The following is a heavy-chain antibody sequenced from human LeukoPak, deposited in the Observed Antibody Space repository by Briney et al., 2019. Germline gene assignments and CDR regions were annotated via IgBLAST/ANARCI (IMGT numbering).Heavy chain of an antibody. CDR2: IYYSGST. J-gene: IGHJ4*02. CDR1: GGSISSYY. D-gene: IGHD4-17*01. V-gene: IGHV4-59*08. Sequence: SETLSLTCTVSGGSISSYYWSWIRQPPGKGLEWIGYIYYSGSTNYNPSLKSRVTISVDTSKNQFSLKLSSVTAADTAVYYCARHSDYGDYFNYWGQGTLVTVSS. CDR3: ARHSDYGDYFNY.